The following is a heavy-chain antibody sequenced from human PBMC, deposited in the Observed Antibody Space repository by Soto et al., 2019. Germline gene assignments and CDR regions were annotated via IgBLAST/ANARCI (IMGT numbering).Heavy chain of an antibody. D-gene: IGHD3-10*01. Sequence: SETLSLTCAVSGCSIGSYSLWSWVRQAPGKGLEWIGEIFRTGSANYNPSLKGRVTISIDESKNQFSLKVNSVTAADTALYYCEKYDSGSGTSGGGWFDPWGQGTLVTVSS. CDR1: GCSIGSYSL. J-gene: IGHJ5*02. CDR3: EKYDSGSGTSGGGWFDP. V-gene: IGHV4-4*02. CDR2: IFRTGSA.